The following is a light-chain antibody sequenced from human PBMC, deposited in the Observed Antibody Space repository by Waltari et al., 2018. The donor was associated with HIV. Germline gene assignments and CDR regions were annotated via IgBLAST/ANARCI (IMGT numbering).Light chain of an antibody. CDR2: WAS. Sequence: DIVMTQSPASLAVSLGARATVTCTSSRTILYNRNYLAWYQQKPRQAPKVLIYWASTRAFGVPDRFSGSGSGTNFSLTISRVQADDVAIYYCQQYYTLRSTFGGGTKIEI. V-gene: IGKV4-1*01. J-gene: IGKJ4*01. CDR1: RTILYNRNY. CDR3: QQYYTLRST.